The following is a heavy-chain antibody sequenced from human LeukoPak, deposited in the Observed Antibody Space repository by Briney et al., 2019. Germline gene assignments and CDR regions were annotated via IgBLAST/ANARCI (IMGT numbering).Heavy chain of an antibody. CDR3: AKDRSWGMNSAEY. V-gene: IGHV3-30*02. CDR1: GFIFKNFG. D-gene: IGHD7-27*01. J-gene: IGHJ4*02. CDR2: IRYDGSRT. Sequence: PGGSLRLPCAASGFIFKNFGMCWVRQAPGKGLEWVAFIRYDGSRTYYTDSVKGRFTISRDNSNNTLYLQMNSLRPEDTAVYFCAKDRSWGMNSAEYWGQGTLVTVSS.